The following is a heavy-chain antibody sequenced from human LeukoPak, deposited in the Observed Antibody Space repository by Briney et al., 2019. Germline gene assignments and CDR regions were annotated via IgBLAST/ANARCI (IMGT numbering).Heavy chain of an antibody. D-gene: IGHD3-10*01. Sequence: GGSLRLSCAASGFTFSSYGMHWVRQAPGKGLEWAAFIRYDGSNKYYADSVKGRFTISRDNSKNTLYLQMNSLRAEDTAVYYCAKDLDAGSYFPALFDYWGQGTLVTVSS. CDR2: IRYDGSNK. V-gene: IGHV3-30*02. J-gene: IGHJ4*02. CDR1: GFTFSSYG. CDR3: AKDLDAGSYFPALFDY.